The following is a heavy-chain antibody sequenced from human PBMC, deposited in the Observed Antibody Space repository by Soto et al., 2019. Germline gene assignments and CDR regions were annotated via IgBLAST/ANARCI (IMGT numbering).Heavy chain of an antibody. D-gene: IGHD3-3*01. Sequence: QVQLVQSGAEVKKPGSSVKVSCKASGGSFGKSAINWVRQTPGQGLEWLGGFIPVYRTLNYAQKFRGRVTITADEATGTASMTLSSLGSDDTAVYYCATGVIWIGYFTVDSWGQGTRVTVSS. CDR2: FIPVYRTL. CDR3: ATGVIWIGYFTVDS. V-gene: IGHV1-69*01. J-gene: IGHJ4*02. CDR1: GGSFGKSA.